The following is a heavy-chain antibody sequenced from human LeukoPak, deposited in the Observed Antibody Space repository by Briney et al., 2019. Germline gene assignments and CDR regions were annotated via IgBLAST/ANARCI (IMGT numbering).Heavy chain of an antibody. V-gene: IGHV4-34*01. J-gene: IGHJ4*02. CDR1: GGIFSGYY. Sequence: SETLSLTCAVSGGIFSGYYWSGLRPPPGKGLEWIGEINYSGSTNYKPSLKSRVTISVDTSTNQFSLKLSTVTAADTAVYYCARSRSYGYRYVDYWGQGTLVTVSS. CDR3: ARSRSYGYRYVDY. D-gene: IGHD5-18*01. CDR2: INYSGST.